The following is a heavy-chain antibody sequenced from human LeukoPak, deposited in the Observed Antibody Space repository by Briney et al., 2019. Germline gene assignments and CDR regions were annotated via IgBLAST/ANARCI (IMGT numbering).Heavy chain of an antibody. V-gene: IGHV4-39*01. J-gene: IGHJ5*02. D-gene: IGHD3-22*01. CDR3: ARHAPYYYDSRGSTDSNWFDP. Sequence: SETLSLTCTVSGGSISSSSYYWGWIRQPPGKGLEWIGSIYYSGSTYYNPSLKSRVTISVDTSKNQFSLKLSSVTAADTAVYYCARHAPYYYDSRGSTDSNWFDPWGQGTLVTVSS. CDR2: IYYSGST. CDR1: GGSISSSSYY.